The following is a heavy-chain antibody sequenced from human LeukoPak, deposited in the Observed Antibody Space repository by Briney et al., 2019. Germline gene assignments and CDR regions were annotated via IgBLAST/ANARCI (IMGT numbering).Heavy chain of an antibody. D-gene: IGHD3-22*01. CDR3: ARAPDLDSSGYYYRFFQH. CDR2: IKQDGNEK. CDR1: GFTFSTYW. Sequence: GGCVRLSCAASGFTFSTYWMSWARQAPGKGLEWVANIKQDGNEKYYMDSVKGRFTISRDNAKNSLYLQMISLRAEDTAVYYCARAPDLDSSGYYYRFFQHWGQGTLVPVSS. V-gene: IGHV3-7*05. J-gene: IGHJ1*01.